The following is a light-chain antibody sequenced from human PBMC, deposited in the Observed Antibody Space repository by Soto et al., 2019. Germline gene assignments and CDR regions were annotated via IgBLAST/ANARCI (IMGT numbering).Light chain of an antibody. CDR3: QQYGSAPERT. J-gene: IGKJ2*01. CDR1: QSVSSSY. CDR2: GAS. V-gene: IGKV3-20*01. Sequence: EIVLTQSPGTLSLSPGERATLSCRASQSVSSSYLAWYQQKPGQAPRRLIYGASSRATGIPDRFSGSGSGTDFTLTISRLEPEDFAVYYCQQYGSAPERTFGQGTKLEIK.